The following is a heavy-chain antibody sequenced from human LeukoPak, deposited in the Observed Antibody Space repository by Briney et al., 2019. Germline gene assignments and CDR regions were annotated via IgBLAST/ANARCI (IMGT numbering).Heavy chain of an antibody. CDR1: GFTFSSYA. CDR3: AKGVATRPLYYFDY. CDR2: ISGSGAST. Sequence: GGSLRLSCAASGFTFSSYAMSWVRQAPGKGLEWVSVISGSGASTYNADSVKGRFTISRDNSKNTLYLRTNSLRAEDTAVYYCAKGVATRPLYYFDYWGQGTLVTVSS. V-gene: IGHV3-23*01. D-gene: IGHD6-6*01. J-gene: IGHJ4*02.